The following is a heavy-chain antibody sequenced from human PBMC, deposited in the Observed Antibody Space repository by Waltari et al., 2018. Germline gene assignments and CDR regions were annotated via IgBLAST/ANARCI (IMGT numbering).Heavy chain of an antibody. V-gene: IGHV4-59*01. J-gene: IGHJ4*02. Sequence: QVQLQESGPGLVKPSETLSLTCTVSGGSISSYYWSWIRQPPGKGLEWIGYIYYSGITNYNPSPKSRVTISVDTAKNQFSLKLSSVTAADTAVYYCARDYGDYVFDYWGQGTLVTVSS. D-gene: IGHD4-17*01. CDR1: GGSISSYY. CDR3: ARDYGDYVFDY. CDR2: IYYSGIT.